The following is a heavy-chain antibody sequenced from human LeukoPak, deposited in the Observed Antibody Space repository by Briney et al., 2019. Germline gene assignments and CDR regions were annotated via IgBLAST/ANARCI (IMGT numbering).Heavy chain of an antibody. V-gene: IGHV1-18*01. CDR2: ISAYNGNT. CDR3: ARGRFYDSSGYYGRPFDY. D-gene: IGHD3-22*01. Sequence: GASVKVSCKASGYTFTSYGISWVRQAPGQGLEWMGWISAYNGNTNYAQKLQGRVTMTTDTSTSTAYMELRSLRSDDTAVYYCARGRFYDSSGYYGRPFDYWGQRTLVTVSS. J-gene: IGHJ4*02. CDR1: GYTFTSYG.